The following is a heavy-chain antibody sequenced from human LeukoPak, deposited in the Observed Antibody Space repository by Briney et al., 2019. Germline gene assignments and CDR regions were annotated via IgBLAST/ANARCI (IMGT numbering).Heavy chain of an antibody. Sequence: ASVKVSCKASGYTFTGYYMHWVRQAPGQGLEWMGWINPNSGGTNYAQKFQGRVTMTRDTSISTAYMELSRLRSDDTAVYYCARGFGRYCSGGSCYGPEYNWFDPWGQGALVTVSS. J-gene: IGHJ5*02. D-gene: IGHD2-15*01. CDR3: ARGFGRYCSGGSCYGPEYNWFDP. V-gene: IGHV1-2*02. CDR1: GYTFTGYY. CDR2: INPNSGGT.